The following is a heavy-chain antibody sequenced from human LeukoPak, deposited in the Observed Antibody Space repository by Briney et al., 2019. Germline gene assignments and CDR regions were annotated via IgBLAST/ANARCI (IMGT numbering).Heavy chain of an antibody. CDR1: GFTFSSYS. Sequence: GGSLRLPCAASGFTFSSYSMNWVRQAPGKGPEWVSSISSSSYIYYADSVKGRFTISRDNAKNSLYLQMNSLRAEDTAVYYCAREKFLEWYAVAGTFGYFDYWGQGTLVTVSS. CDR3: AREKFLEWYAVAGTFGYFDY. D-gene: IGHD6-19*01. CDR2: ISSSSYI. V-gene: IGHV3-21*01. J-gene: IGHJ4*02.